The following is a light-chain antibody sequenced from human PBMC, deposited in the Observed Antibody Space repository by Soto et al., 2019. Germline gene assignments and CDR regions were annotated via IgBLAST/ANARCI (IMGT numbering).Light chain of an antibody. J-gene: IGKJ2*01. CDR2: GAS. V-gene: IGKV3-15*01. Sequence: EIVMTQSPATLSVSPGERATLSCRASQRVSSNLAWYQQKPGQAPTLLIYGASARATGIPARFSGSGSGTEFTLPISSLQSEDFAVYYCQHYNNWPFTFGQGNKLEIK. CDR3: QHYNNWPFT. CDR1: QRVSSN.